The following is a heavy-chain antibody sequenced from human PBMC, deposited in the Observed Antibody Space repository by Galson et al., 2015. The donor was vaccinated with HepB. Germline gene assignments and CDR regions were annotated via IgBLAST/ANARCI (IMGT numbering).Heavy chain of an antibody. V-gene: IGHV3-23*01. Sequence: SLRLSCAASGFIFNNYAMSWVRQAPGMGLEWVSGISASGSNTYYAGSVRGRFTISRDNSKNTLYLHMDSLTAEDTALYYCGKDPNGDYVGASDYWGQGTLVTVSS. D-gene: IGHD4-17*01. J-gene: IGHJ4*02. CDR1: GFIFNNYA. CDR2: ISASGSNT. CDR3: GKDPNGDYVGASDY.